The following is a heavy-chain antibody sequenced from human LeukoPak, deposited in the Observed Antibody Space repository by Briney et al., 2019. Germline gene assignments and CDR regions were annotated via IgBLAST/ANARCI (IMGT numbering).Heavy chain of an antibody. CDR1: GLTFSGSG. V-gene: IGHV3-33*06. CDR3: AKDRQVGTFDY. CDR2: IWYDGSKK. D-gene: IGHD1-26*01. Sequence: GGSLRLSCVVSGLTFSGSGFHWVRQAPGKGLEWVAIIWYDGSKKYYADSVKGRSTISKDDSKDTVYLQMNSLRAEDTAVYYCAKDRQVGTFDYWGQGTLVTVSS. J-gene: IGHJ4*02.